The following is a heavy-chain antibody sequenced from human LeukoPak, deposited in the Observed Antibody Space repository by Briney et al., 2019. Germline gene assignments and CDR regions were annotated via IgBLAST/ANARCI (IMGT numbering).Heavy chain of an antibody. CDR3: ARGRVSSSTWYSTYYYYFYMDV. D-gene: IGHD4-11*01. V-gene: IGHV4-59*01. J-gene: IGHJ6*03. CDR2: VDHTGST. Sequence: SETLSLTCSVSDDSITMYYWTWIRQPPGKGLEWIGYVDHTGSTNFNPSLNGRVSISRDTSKNLFSLRLRSVTAADTAVYFCARGRVSSSTWYSTYYYYFYMDVWGKGTTVTVSS. CDR1: DDSITMYY.